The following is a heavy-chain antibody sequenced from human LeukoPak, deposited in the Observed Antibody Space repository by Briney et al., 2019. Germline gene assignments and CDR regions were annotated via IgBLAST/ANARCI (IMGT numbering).Heavy chain of an antibody. CDR1: GFTVSSNY. J-gene: IGHJ6*02. V-gene: IGHV3-23*01. CDR2: ISGSGGST. D-gene: IGHD2-2*01. Sequence: GGSLRLSCAASGFTVSSNYMTWVRQAPGKGLEWVSAISGSGGSTYYADSVKGRFTISRDNSKNTLYLQMNSLRAEDTAVYYCAKEGIVVVPAAMLEYYYYGMDVWGQGTTVTVSS. CDR3: AKEGIVVVPAAMLEYYYYGMDV.